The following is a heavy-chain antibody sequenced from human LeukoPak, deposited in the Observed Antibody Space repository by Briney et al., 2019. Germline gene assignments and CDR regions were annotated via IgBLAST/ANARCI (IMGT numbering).Heavy chain of an antibody. V-gene: IGHV1-69*13. CDR1: GGTFSSYA. CDR3: ARLRGYSYAREFDY. CDR2: IIPIFGTA. J-gene: IGHJ4*02. Sequence: SVKVSCTASGGTFSSYAISWVRQAPGQGLEWMGGIIPIFGTANYAQKFQGRVTITADESTSTAYMELSSLRSEDTAVYYCARLRGYSYAREFDYWGQGTLVTVSS. D-gene: IGHD5-18*01.